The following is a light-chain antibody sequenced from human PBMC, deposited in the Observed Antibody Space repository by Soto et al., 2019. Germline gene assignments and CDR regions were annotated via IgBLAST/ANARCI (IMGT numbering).Light chain of an antibody. J-gene: IGLJ3*02. CDR1: SSDVGGYNY. Sequence: SALTQPASVSGSPGQSITISCTGTSSDVGGYNYVSWYQQHPGKAPKLMIYEVSNRPSGVSNRFSGSKSGHTASLTISGLQDEDEADYYGSSYTSSRVFGGGTKLTVL. CDR3: SSYTSSRV. V-gene: IGLV2-14*01. CDR2: EVS.